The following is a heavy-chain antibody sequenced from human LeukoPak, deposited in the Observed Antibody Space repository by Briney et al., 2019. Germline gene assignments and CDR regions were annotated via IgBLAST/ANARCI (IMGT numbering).Heavy chain of an antibody. J-gene: IGHJ4*02. CDR3: ARHVEAATYYFDF. D-gene: IGHD2-15*01. CDR1: GDPLRNSNYY. Sequence: SETLSLTCTVSGDPLRNSNYYWGWVRQPPEKELEWIGSIDYSRSTFYRASRRSRATISADTSNNQFSLKLSSVTAADTAVYYCARHVEAATYYFDFWGQGTLVTVSS. V-gene: IGHV4-39*01. CDR2: IDYSRST.